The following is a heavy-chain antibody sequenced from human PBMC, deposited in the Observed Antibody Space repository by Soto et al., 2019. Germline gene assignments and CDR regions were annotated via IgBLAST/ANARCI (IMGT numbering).Heavy chain of an antibody. J-gene: IGHJ6*02. CDR1: GFTFDTYG. CDR2: ISYEGSNT. D-gene: IGHD1-1*01. CDR3: ARVTPGNNLYYFSGLDV. V-gene: IGHV3-30-3*01. Sequence: QVHLVESGGGVVQPGRSLRLSCVASGFTFDTYGIHWVRQAPGKGLLWVALISYEGSNTYYADSVRGRFTISRDNSKNTLYLQINALRPEDTGVYYCARVTPGNNLYYFSGLDVWGQGTSVTVSS.